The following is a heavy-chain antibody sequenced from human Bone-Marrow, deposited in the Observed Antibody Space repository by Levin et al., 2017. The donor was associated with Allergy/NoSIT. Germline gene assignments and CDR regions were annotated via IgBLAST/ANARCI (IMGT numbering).Heavy chain of an antibody. J-gene: IGHJ6*03. CDR1: GYSFTSHW. V-gene: IGHV5-51*01. Sequence: GESLKISCKSFGYSFTSHWIGWVRQMPGKGLEWMGIIYPGDSDIRYGPSFQGQVTISADKSIGTAYLQWSSLKASDTAMYYCARRGNNYNYMDVWGKGTTVTVSS. CDR3: ARRGNNYNYMDV. D-gene: IGHD3-16*01. CDR2: IYPGDSDI.